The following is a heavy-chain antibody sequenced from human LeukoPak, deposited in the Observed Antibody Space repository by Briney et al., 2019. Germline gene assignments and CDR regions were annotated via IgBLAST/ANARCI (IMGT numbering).Heavy chain of an antibody. J-gene: IGHJ4*02. CDR1: GYTFTNYY. CDR3: ARLIVGATRIRGFDY. CDR2: ISAYNGNT. V-gene: IGHV1-18*04. D-gene: IGHD1-26*01. Sequence: ASVKVSCKASGYTFTNYYMHWVRQAPGQGLEWMGWISAYNGNTNYAQKLQGRVTMTTDTSTSTAYMELRSLRSDDTAVYYCARLIVGATRIRGFDYWGQGTLVTVSS.